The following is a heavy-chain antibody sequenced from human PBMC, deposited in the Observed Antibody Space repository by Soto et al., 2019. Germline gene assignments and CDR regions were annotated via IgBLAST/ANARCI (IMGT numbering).Heavy chain of an antibody. CDR1: GYTFTSYA. CDR2: INAGNGNT. Sequence: ASVKVSCKASGYTFTSYAMHWVRQAPGQRLEWMGWINAGNGNTKYSQKFQGRVTITRDTSASKAYMELSSLRSEDTAVYYCARDMRVRAESITMVRGVIQTPTRLAFDYWGQGTLVTVSS. CDR3: ARDMRVRAESITMVRGVIQTPTRLAFDY. D-gene: IGHD3-10*01. J-gene: IGHJ4*02. V-gene: IGHV1-3*01.